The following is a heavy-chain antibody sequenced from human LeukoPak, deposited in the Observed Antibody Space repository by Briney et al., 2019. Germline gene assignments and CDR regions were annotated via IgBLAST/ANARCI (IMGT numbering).Heavy chain of an antibody. V-gene: IGHV4-30-4*08. Sequence: RASETLSLTCTVPGGSISSGDYYWSWIRQPPGKGLEWIGCIYYSGSTYYNPSLKSRVTISVDTSKNQCSLKLSSVTAADTAVYYCARIVATGGYYMDVWGKGTTVTVSS. D-gene: IGHD5-12*01. CDR2: IYYSGST. CDR1: GGSISSGDYY. CDR3: ARIVATGGYYMDV. J-gene: IGHJ6*03.